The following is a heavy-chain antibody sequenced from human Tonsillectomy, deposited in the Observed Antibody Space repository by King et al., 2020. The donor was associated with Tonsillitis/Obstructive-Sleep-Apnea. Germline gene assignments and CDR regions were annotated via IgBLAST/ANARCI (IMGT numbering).Heavy chain of an antibody. CDR3: AMGGYSYGDDSFDY. D-gene: IGHD5-18*01. V-gene: IGHV3-48*02. J-gene: IGHJ4*02. Sequence: VQLVESGGGLVQPGGSLRLSCAASGFTFSSYSMHWVRQAPGKGLEWVSYISSSSSTIYYADSVKGRFTISRDNAKNSLYLQMNSLRDEDTAVYYCAMGGYSYGDDSFDYWGQGTLVTVSS. CDR2: ISSSSSTI. CDR1: GFTFSSYS.